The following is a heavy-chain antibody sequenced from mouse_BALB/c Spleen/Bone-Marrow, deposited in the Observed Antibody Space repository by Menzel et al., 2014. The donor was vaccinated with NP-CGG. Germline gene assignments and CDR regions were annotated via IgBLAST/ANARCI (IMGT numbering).Heavy chain of an antibody. D-gene: IGHD4-1*01. Sequence: EVQRVESGGGLVQPGGSRKLSCAASGFTFSSFGMHWVRQAPERGLEWVAYISSGSGTIFHADTVKGRFTISRDNPKNTLFLQTTSLRSEDSAMYYCARGGNWEDFDYWVQGTTLTVSS. V-gene: IGHV5-17*02. CDR3: ARGGNWEDFDY. CDR1: GFTFSSFG. J-gene: IGHJ2*01. CDR2: ISSGSGTI.